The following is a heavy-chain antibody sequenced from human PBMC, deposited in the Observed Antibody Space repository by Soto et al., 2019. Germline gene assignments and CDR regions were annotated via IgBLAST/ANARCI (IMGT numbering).Heavy chain of an antibody. V-gene: IGHV1-69*13. D-gene: IGHD2-2*01. CDR2: IIPIFGTA. CDR3: ARDGCSSTSCPGGMDV. Sequence: SVEVSCKASGGTFSSYAISWVRQAPGQGLEWMGGIIPIFGTANYAQKFQGRVTITADESTSTAYMELSSLRSEDTAVYYCARDGCSSTSCPGGMDVWGQGTTVTVSS. CDR1: GGTFSSYA. J-gene: IGHJ6*02.